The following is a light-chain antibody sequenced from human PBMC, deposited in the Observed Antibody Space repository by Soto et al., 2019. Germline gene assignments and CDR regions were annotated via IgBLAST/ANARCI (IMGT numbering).Light chain of an antibody. V-gene: IGKV3-11*01. CDR3: QQRSNWVYT. Sequence: EIVLTQSPATLSLSPGERATLSCRASQSVSGSLAWYQQKPGQAPRLLIYDASNRATCIPARFSGSGSGTDFTLTISSLEPEDFALYYCQQRSNWVYTFGQGTKLEIK. CDR1: QSVSGS. CDR2: DAS. J-gene: IGKJ2*01.